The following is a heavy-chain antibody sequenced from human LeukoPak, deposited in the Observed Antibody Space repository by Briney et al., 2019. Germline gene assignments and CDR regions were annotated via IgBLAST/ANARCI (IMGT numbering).Heavy chain of an antibody. CDR2: ISDSGDST. CDR3: ARGDYRIAVAGMIDY. V-gene: IGHV3-23*01. J-gene: IGHJ4*02. Sequence: PGGSLRLSCAASGFTFSSYWMHWVRQAPGKGLQWVSSISDSGDSTYYADSVKGRFTISRDNSKNTLYLQMNSLRAEDTAVYYCARGDYRIAVAGMIDYWGQGTLVTVSS. D-gene: IGHD6-19*01. CDR1: GFTFSSYW.